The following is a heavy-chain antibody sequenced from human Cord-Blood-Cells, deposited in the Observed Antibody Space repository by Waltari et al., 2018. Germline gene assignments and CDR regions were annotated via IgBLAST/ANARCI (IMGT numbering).Heavy chain of an antibody. J-gene: IGHJ6*02. CDR2: IYHSGST. Sequence: QVQLQESGPGPVKPSGNLSLTRTVSGYSISSGYYWGRIRPTPGKGLEWIGSIYHSGSTYYNPSLKSRVTISVDTSKNQFSLKLSSVTAADTAVYYCARLGSSYYYYYGMDVWGQGTTVTVSS. D-gene: IGHD2-15*01. CDR3: ARLGSSYYYYYGMDV. CDR1: GYSISSGYY. V-gene: IGHV4-38-2*02.